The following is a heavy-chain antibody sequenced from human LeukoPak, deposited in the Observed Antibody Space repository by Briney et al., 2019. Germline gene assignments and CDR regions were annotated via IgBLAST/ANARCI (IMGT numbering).Heavy chain of an antibody. V-gene: IGHV4-34*01. J-gene: IGHJ4*02. CDR2: INHSGST. CDR3: AGRLGELSYHDY. D-gene: IGHD3-16*02. CDR1: GGSFSGYY. Sequence: SETLSLTCAVYGGSFSGYYWSWIRQPPGKGLEWIGEINHSGSTNYNPPLKSRVTISVDTSKNQFSLKLSSVTAADTAVYYCAGRLGELSYHDYWGQGTLVTVSS.